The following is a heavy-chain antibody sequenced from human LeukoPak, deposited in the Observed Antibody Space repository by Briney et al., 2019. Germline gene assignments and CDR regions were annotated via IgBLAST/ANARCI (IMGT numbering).Heavy chain of an antibody. CDR3: ARGAESSSSYFYYYFYMGV. J-gene: IGHJ6*03. CDR2: ISSSSSYI. D-gene: IGHD6-6*01. Sequence: GGSLRLSCAGSGFTFSRYSMNWVRQAPGKGLEWVSSISSSSSYIYYADSVKGRFTISRDISKNTVYLEMNSLRAEDTAVYYCARGAESSSSYFYYYFYMGVWGKGTTVTVSS. V-gene: IGHV3-21*01. CDR1: GFTFSRYS.